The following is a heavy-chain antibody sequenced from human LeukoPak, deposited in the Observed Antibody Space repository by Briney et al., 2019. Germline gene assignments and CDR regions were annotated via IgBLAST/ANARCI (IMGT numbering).Heavy chain of an antibody. D-gene: IGHD6-13*01. V-gene: IGHV3-23*01. CDR3: AKGPKKQMVGSRGYYFDF. J-gene: IGHJ4*02. CDR1: GFTFSNSA. CDR2: INGSGGST. Sequence: GGSLRLSCTASGFTFSNSAMGWVRQAPGKGLEWVSDINGSGGSTYYADSVKGRFTISRDNSKNSLYLQMNSLRAEDTAVYYCAKGPKKQMVGSRGYYFDFWGQGTLVTVSS.